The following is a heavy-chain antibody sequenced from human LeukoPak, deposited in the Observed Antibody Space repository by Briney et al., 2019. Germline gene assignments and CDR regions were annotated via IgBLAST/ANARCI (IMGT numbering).Heavy chain of an antibody. CDR2: ISAYNGNT. V-gene: IGHV1-18*01. Sequence: ASVKVSCKASGYTFTSYGISWVRQAPGQGLEWMGWISAYNGNTNYAQKLQGRVTMTTNTSTSTAYMELRSLRSDDTAVYYCAREGEYYYDSSGYYLDYWGQGTLVTVSS. J-gene: IGHJ4*02. CDR3: AREGEYYYDSSGYYLDY. D-gene: IGHD3-22*01. CDR1: GYTFTSYG.